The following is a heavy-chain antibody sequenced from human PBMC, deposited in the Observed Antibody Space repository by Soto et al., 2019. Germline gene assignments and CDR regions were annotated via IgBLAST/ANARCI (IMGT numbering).Heavy chain of an antibody. CDR1: GFTFSSYG. J-gene: IGHJ4*01. CDR3: AKDYDWYGLAIPYFDY. V-gene: IGHV3-30*18. Sequence: QVQLVESGGGVVQPGRSLRLSCAASGFTFSSYGMHWVRQAPGKGLEWVAVISYDGSNKYYADSVKGRFTISRDNSKNTLYLQMNSLRAEDTAVYYCAKDYDWYGLAIPYFDYWGHGTLVTVSS. CDR2: ISYDGSNK. D-gene: IGHD1-1*01.